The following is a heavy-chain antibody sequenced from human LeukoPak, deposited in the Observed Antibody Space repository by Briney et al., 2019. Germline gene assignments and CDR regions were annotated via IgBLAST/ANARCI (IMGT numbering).Heavy chain of an antibody. D-gene: IGHD1-7*01. Sequence: GGSLRLSCAGSGFIFSSTWMHWVRQAPGGGRVWVSRINSDGSTINYADSVKGRLTISRDNAKNTLYLQMNSLRVEDTALYFCATAGNYRFDYWGQGTLVTVSS. V-gene: IGHV3-74*01. CDR3: ATAGNYRFDY. J-gene: IGHJ4*02. CDR1: GFIFSSTW. CDR2: INSDGSTI.